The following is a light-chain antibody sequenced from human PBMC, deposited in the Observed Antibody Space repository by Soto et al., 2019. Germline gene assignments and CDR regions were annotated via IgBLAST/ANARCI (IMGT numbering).Light chain of an antibody. CDR2: GVS. CDR1: PCLVFSDGETY. V-gene: IGKV2D-29*01. CDR3: MHTVGHPWT. Sequence: IVMTQTPLSLSVTPGQPTCISCKSSPCLVFSDGETYLYWYLQKPGQPPQLLIYGVSNRFSGVPDRFSGSGSGTDFTLKISRVEAEDVGVYFCMHTVGHPWTFGQGTKVDI. J-gene: IGKJ1*01.